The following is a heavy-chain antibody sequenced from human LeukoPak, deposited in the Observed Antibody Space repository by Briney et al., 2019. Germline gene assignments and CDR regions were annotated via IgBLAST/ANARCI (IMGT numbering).Heavy chain of an antibody. CDR3: AKSVVVITFRFDD. V-gene: IGHV3-23*01. J-gene: IGHJ4*02. Sequence: PGGSLRLSCAASGFSFSSYAMTWARQAPVKGLEWVSAISGDGTRTYYADSVKGRFTISRDNSKNMVYLQMNNLRADDTAVYYCAKSVVVITFRFDDWGQGALVTVSS. D-gene: IGHD2-15*01. CDR2: ISGDGTRT. CDR1: GFSFSSYA.